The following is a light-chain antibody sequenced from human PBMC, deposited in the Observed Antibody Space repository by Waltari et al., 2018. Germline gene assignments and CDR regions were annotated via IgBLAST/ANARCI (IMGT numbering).Light chain of an antibody. CDR2: DAS. J-gene: IGKJ2*01. V-gene: IGKV1-33*01. CDR3: QQYDNLPRT. Sequence: DIQMTQSPSSLSAYVGDRVTIPCKASQDISNYLNWYQQKPGKAPKLLIYDASNLETGVPSRFSGSGSGTDFTFTSSSLQPEDMATYYCQQYDNLPRTFCQGTKLEIK. CDR1: QDISNY.